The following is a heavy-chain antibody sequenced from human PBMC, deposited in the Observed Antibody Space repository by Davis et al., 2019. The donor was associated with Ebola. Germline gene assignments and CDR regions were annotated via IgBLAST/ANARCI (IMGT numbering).Heavy chain of an antibody. V-gene: IGHV1-2*02. D-gene: IGHD2-15*01. J-gene: IGHJ4*02. CDR3: ARGLSRVAASRKYYFDY. CDR1: GYTYTGYY. CDR2: INPNSGGT. Sequence: ASVKVSCKASGYTYTGYYMHWVRQAPGQGLEWMGWINPNSGGTNYAQKFQGRVTMTRDTSISTAYMELSSLRSEDTAVYYCARGLSRVAASRKYYFDYWGQGTLVTVSS.